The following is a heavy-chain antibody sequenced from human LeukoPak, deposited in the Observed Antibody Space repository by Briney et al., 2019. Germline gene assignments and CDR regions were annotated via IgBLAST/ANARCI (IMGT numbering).Heavy chain of an antibody. Sequence: PGGSLRLSCAASGFTFSTYEMNWVRQAPGKGLEWVSSIGTDGYSYSAVSVKGRFTISRDNAKSTLYLQMDSLTVEDTALYYCARGTIGGNPASAYWGQGTLVNVSS. J-gene: IGHJ4*02. CDR3: ARGTIGGNPASAY. CDR2: IGTDGYS. CDR1: GFTFSTYE. V-gene: IGHV3-21*06. D-gene: IGHD4-23*01.